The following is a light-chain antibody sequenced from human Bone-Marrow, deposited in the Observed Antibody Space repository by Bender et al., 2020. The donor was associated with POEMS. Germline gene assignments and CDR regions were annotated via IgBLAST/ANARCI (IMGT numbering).Light chain of an antibody. Sequence: QSALTQPASVSGSPGQSITISCTGTTTDVANYYLVSWYQQHPGKAPKLILYEGDKRPPGVSSRFSGSKSDHTASLTISGLLADDEADYYCCSYVTTSTWVFGGGTKLTVL. V-gene: IGLV2-23*01. CDR2: EGD. J-gene: IGLJ3*02. CDR1: TTDVANYYL. CDR3: CSYVTTSTWV.